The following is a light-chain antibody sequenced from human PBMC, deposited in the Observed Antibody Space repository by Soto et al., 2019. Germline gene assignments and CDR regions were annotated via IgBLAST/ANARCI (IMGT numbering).Light chain of an antibody. CDR2: EVT. V-gene: IGLV2-8*01. Sequence: QSALTQPPSASGSPGQSVTISCTGTSSDVGGYDYVSWYQQHPGKAPKLMIYEVTIRPSGVSDRFSGSKSGNTASLTVSGLQAEDEADYYCYSFAGGATFVFGGGTKLTVL. CDR3: YSFAGGATFV. CDR1: SSDVGGYDY. J-gene: IGLJ2*01.